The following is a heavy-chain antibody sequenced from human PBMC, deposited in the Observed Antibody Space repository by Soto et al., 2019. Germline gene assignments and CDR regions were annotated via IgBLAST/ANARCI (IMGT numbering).Heavy chain of an antibody. CDR2: VSASGLNT. Sequence: GGSLRLSCAASGFTFSTYAMAWVRQAPGKGLEWVSGVSASGLNTDYADPVKGRFYISRDNSKNTVSLQMNSLRAEDTAVYYCWDQTGYPVAFDIWGQGTMVTVSS. V-gene: IGHV3-23*01. J-gene: IGHJ3*02. D-gene: IGHD3-9*01. CDR1: GFTFSTYA. CDR3: WDQTGYPVAFDI.